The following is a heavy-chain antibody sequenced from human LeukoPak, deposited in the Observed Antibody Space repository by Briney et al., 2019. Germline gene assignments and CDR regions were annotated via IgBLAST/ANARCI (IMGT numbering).Heavy chain of an antibody. Sequence: SETLSLTCTVSGGSISSYYWSWIRQPPGKGLEWIGYIYYSGSTNYNPSLKSRVTISVDTSKNQFSLKLSSVTAADTAVYYCARDRGGYSYGRGFDYWGQGTLVTVSS. J-gene: IGHJ4*02. D-gene: IGHD5-18*01. CDR3: ARDRGGYSYGRGFDY. CDR1: GGSISSYY. CDR2: IYYSGST. V-gene: IGHV4-59*01.